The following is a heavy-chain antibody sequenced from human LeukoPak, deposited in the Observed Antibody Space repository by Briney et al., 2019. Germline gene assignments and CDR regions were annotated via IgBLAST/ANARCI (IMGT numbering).Heavy chain of an antibody. V-gene: IGHV4-34*01. D-gene: IGHD2-2*01. Sequence: ASETLSLTCAVYGGSFSGYYWSWIRQPPGKGLEWIGEINHSGSTNYNPSLKSRVTISVDTSKNQSSLKLSSVTAADTAVYYCARGRGLGVVPAYYYYGMDVWGQGTTVTVSS. J-gene: IGHJ6*02. CDR2: INHSGST. CDR1: GGSFSGYY. CDR3: ARGRGLGVVPAYYYYGMDV.